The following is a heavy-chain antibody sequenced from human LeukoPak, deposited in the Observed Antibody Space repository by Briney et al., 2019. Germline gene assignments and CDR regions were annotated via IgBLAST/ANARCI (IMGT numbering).Heavy chain of an antibody. CDR1: GFTFSSYS. D-gene: IGHD6-13*01. Sequence: GGSLRLSCAASGFTFSSYSMNWVRQAPGKGLGWVSSISSSSSYIYYADSVKGRFTISRDNAKNSLYLQMNSLRAEDTAVYYCARVVKVGFYSSSWYGHFDYWGQGTLVTVSS. V-gene: IGHV3-21*01. J-gene: IGHJ4*02. CDR3: ARVVKVGFYSSSWYGHFDY. CDR2: ISSSSSYI.